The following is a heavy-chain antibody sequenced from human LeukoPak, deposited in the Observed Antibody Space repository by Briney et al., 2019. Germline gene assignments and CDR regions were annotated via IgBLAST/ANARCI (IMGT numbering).Heavy chain of an antibody. D-gene: IGHD6-13*01. J-gene: IGHJ5*02. Sequence: ASVKVSCKASGYTFTGYYMHWVRQAPGQGLEWMGWINPNSGGTNYAQKFQGRVTMTRDTSISTAYMELSRLRPDDTAVYYCARARIAAAGLGFDPWGQGTLVTVSS. CDR2: INPNSGGT. CDR3: ARARIAAAGLGFDP. V-gene: IGHV1-2*02. CDR1: GYTFTGYY.